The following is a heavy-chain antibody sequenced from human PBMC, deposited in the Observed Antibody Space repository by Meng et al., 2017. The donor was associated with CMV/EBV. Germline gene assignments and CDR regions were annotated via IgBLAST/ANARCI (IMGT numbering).Heavy chain of an antibody. CDR2: ISAYNGNT. D-gene: IGHD6-13*01. CDR3: ARDQGWGQQLVNWRYNWFDH. CDR1: GYTFTSYG. V-gene: IGHV1-18*01. Sequence: ASVKVSCKASGYTFTSYGISWVRQAPGQGLEWMGWISAYNGNTNYAQKLQDRVTMTTDTSTSTDYMELRSLRSDDTDVYYCARDQGWGQQLVNWRYNWFDHWGQGTLVTVSS. J-gene: IGHJ5*02.